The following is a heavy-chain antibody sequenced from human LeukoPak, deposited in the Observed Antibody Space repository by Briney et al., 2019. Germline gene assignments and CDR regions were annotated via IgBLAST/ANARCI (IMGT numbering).Heavy chain of an antibody. CDR1: GYTFTGYY. V-gene: IGHV1-2*02. J-gene: IGHJ4*02. CDR2: INPNSGGP. D-gene: IGHD1-26*01. Sequence: ASLKVSCKASGYTFTGYYLHWVRQAPGQGLEWMGWINPNSGGPNYAQKFQSRATMTRDTSISTTYMELSRLRSDDSAVYYCARVDATSLDYWGQGTLVTVSS. CDR3: ARVDATSLDY.